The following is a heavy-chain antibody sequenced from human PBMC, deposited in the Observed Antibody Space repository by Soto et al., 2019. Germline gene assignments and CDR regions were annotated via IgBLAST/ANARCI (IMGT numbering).Heavy chain of an antibody. J-gene: IGHJ4*02. CDR1: GGSISSGGYY. CDR2: IYYSGST. V-gene: IGHV4-31*03. Sequence: QVQLQESGPGLVKPSQTLSLTCTVSGGSISSGGYYWSWIRQHPGKGLEWIGYIYYSGSTYYTPSLKSRVTRSVDTSKNQFSLKLSSVTAADTAVYYCARGVTMVRGVIHTPYFDYWGQGTLVTVSS. D-gene: IGHD3-10*01. CDR3: ARGVTMVRGVIHTPYFDY.